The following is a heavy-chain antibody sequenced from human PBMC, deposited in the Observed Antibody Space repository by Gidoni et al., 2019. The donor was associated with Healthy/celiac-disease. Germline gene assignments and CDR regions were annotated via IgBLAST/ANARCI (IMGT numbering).Heavy chain of an antibody. D-gene: IGHD3-16*01. V-gene: IGHV4-61*02. CDR2: IYTSGST. CDR1: GGSISSGSYD. Sequence: QVQLQESGPGLVKPSQTLSLTCTVAGGSISSGSYDWSWIRQPAGKGLELIGRIYTSGSTNYNPSLKSRVTISVDTSKNQFSLKLSSVTAADTAVYYGARAGGGVFDYWGQGTLVTVSS. J-gene: IGHJ4*02. CDR3: ARAGGGVFDY.